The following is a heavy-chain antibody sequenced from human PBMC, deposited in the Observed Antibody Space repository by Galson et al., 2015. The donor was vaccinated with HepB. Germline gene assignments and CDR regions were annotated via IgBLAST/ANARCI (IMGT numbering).Heavy chain of an antibody. D-gene: IGHD3-10*01. Sequence: SVKVSCKASGYTFTGYYMHWVRQAPGQGLEWMGWINPNSGGTNYAQKFQGWVTMTRDTSISTAYMELSRLRSDDTAVYYCAREYQGVSANPAFDYWGQGTLVTVSS. CDR3: AREYQGVSANPAFDY. V-gene: IGHV1-2*04. J-gene: IGHJ4*02. CDR2: INPNSGGT. CDR1: GYTFTGYY.